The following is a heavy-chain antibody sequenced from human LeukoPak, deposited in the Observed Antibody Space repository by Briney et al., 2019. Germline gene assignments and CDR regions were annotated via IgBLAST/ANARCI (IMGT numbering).Heavy chain of an antibody. D-gene: IGHD3-22*01. CDR2: IYTSGST. Sequence: PSETLSLTCTVSGGSISSGSYYWSWIRQPAGTGLEWIGRIYTSGSTNYNPSLKSRVTISVDTSKNQFSLKLSSVTAADTAVYYCARDQYYYDSSGYLTFDYWGQGTLVTVSS. J-gene: IGHJ4*02. V-gene: IGHV4-61*02. CDR1: GGSISSGSYY. CDR3: ARDQYYYDSSGYLTFDY.